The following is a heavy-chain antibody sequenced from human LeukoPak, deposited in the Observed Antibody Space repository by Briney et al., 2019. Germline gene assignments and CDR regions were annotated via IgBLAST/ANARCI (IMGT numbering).Heavy chain of an antibody. CDR1: GFTFSSYR. D-gene: IGHD6-13*01. J-gene: IGHJ4*02. CDR2: ISRSSSDI. Sequence: GGSLRLSCAASGFTFSSYRMNWVRQAPGKGLEWVSSISRSSSDIYYADPVKGRFTISRDNAKNSLYLQMNSLRAEDTAVYYCARPVYSGSWSYFDYWGQGTLVTVSS. CDR3: ARPVYSGSWSYFDY. V-gene: IGHV3-21*01.